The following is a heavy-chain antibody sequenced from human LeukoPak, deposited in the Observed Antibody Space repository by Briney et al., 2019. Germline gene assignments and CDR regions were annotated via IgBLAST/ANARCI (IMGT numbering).Heavy chain of an antibody. J-gene: IGHJ4*02. D-gene: IGHD2-2*01. CDR2: IIPIFGTA. V-gene: IGHV1-69*01. Sequence: SVKVSCKASGGTLSSYAISWVRQAPGQGLEWMGGIIPIFGTANYAQKFQGRVTITADESTSTAYMELSSLRSEDTAVYYCARKPAGWGVWFFDYWGQGTLVTVSS. CDR1: GGTLSSYA. CDR3: ARKPAGWGVWFFDY.